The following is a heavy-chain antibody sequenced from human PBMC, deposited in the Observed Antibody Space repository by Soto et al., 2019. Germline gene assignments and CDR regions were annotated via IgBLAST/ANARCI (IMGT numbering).Heavy chain of an antibody. CDR1: GFTFSLYS. CDR2: ISRSSTGI. J-gene: IGHJ6*02. Sequence: EVQLVESGGGLVQPGGSLRLSCAASGFTFSLYSMSWVRQAPGKGLEWVSYISRSSTGIHYADSVKGRFTISRDDATNSMHLQMNSLRDGEPAVYYCARAVTWGLDVWGQGTTVSISS. D-gene: IGHD3-10*01. V-gene: IGHV3-48*02. CDR3: ARAVTWGLDV.